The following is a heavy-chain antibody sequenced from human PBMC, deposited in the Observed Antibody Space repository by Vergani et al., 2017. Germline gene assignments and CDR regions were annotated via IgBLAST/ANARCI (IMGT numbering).Heavy chain of an antibody. D-gene: IGHD6-19*01. J-gene: IGHJ4*02. CDR2: INSDGSTT. Sequence: EVQLVESGGGLAQPGGSLSLSCAASGFTFSSYWMHWVRQAPGKGLVWVSRINSDGSTTSYADSVKGRFTISRDNAKNTLYLQMNSLRVEDTAIYYCTSLAGTLNWGQGTLVTVYS. CDR1: GFTFSSYW. V-gene: IGHV3-74*01. CDR3: TSLAGTLN.